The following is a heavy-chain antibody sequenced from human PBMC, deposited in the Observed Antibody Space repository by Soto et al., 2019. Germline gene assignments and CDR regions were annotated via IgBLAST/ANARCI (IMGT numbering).Heavy chain of an antibody. CDR1: GVSVTNGDYD. J-gene: IGHJ5*02. CDR3: ARQRRGGYWFDP. V-gene: IGHV4-30-4*01. Sequence: SETLSLTCAVSGVSVTNGDYDWTWMRQSPGKGLEWIGNIYYTETTNYNPSLNSRLSISIDTSRNQFSLQLTSVTAADTAIYYCARQRRGGYWFDPWGQGTLVTVSS. CDR2: IYYTETT.